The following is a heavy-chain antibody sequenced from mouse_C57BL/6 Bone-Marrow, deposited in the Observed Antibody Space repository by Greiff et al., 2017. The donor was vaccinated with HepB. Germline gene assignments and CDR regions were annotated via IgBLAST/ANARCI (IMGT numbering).Heavy chain of an antibody. V-gene: IGHV1-64*01. Sequence: VKLQQSGAELVKPGASVKLSCKASGYTFTSYWMHWVKQRPGQGLEWIGMIHPNSGSTNYNEKFKSKATLTVAKSSSTAYMQLSSLTSEDSAVDYSASYYGTRCRAWFSYCGRGTLVTVSA. CDR1: GYTFTSYW. CDR2: IHPNSGST. CDR3: ASYYGTRCRAWFSY. D-gene: IGHD1-1*01. J-gene: IGHJ3*01.